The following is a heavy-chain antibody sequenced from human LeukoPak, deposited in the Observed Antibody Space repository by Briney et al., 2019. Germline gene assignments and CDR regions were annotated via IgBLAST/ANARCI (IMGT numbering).Heavy chain of an antibody. CDR1: GFTFSSYA. CDR2: ISGSGGST. V-gene: IGHV3-23*01. D-gene: IGHD1-7*01. CDR3: AKGELSSDAFYFDY. Sequence: GGSLRLSSAASGFTFSSYAMSWVRQAPGKGLEWVSVISGSGGSTYYADSVKGRFTISRDNSKNTLYLRMNSLRAEDTAVYYCAKGELSSDAFYFDYWGQGALVTVSS. J-gene: IGHJ4*02.